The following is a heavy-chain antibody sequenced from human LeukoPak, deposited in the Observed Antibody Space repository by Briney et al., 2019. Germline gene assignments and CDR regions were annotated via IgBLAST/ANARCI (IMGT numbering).Heavy chain of an antibody. D-gene: IGHD6-13*01. CDR2: IYYSGST. CDR1: GGSISSGGYY. J-gene: IGHJ4*02. V-gene: IGHV4-31*03. CDR3: ASMAAAGGRYYFDY. Sequence: SETLSLTCTVSGGSISSGGYYWSWIRQHPGKGLEWIGYIYYSGSTYYNPSLKSRVTISVDTSKNQFSLKLSSVTAADTAVYYCASMAAAGGRYYFDYWGQGTLVTVSS.